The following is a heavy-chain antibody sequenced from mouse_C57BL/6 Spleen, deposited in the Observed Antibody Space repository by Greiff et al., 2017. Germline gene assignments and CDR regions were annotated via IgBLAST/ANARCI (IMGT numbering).Heavy chain of an antibody. Sequence: EVQLKESGAELVRPGASVKLSCTASGFNIKDDYMHWVKQRPEQGLEWIGWIDPENGDTEYASKFQGKATITADTSSNTAYLQLSSLTSEDTAVYYCTTEGSSPWFAYWGQGTLVTVSA. J-gene: IGHJ3*01. CDR1: GFNIKDDY. CDR3: TTEGSSPWFAY. D-gene: IGHD1-1*01. V-gene: IGHV14-4*01. CDR2: IDPENGDT.